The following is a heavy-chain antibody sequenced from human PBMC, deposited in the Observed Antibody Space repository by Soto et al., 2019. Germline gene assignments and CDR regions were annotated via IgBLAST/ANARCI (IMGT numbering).Heavy chain of an antibody. CDR2: IFYGGGSGVA. D-gene: IGHD4-17*01. CDR1: GGSFSSSNYY. J-gene: IGHJ4*02. Sequence: SETLSLTCTVSGGSFSSSNYYWGWIRQSPGKGLEWIGNIFYGGGSGVAYYSPSLKRRVTISVDTSKNQFSLNMRSLTAADTAVYFCARRGGGDSLFDSWGQGKLVTVSS. V-gene: IGHV4-39*01. CDR3: ARRGGGDSLFDS.